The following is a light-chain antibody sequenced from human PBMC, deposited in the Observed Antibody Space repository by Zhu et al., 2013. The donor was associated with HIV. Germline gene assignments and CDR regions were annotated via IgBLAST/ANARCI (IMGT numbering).Light chain of an antibody. Sequence: DIQMTQSPSSLSASVGDRVTITCQASQDISNYLNWYQQKPGKAPKLLIYDASNLETGVPSRFSGSGSGTDFTLTISSLQPEDFATYYCLQSNSYLRTFGLGDLGWR. CDR2: DAS. V-gene: IGKV1-33*01. CDR3: LQSNSYLRT. J-gene: IGKJ2*02. CDR1: QDISNY.